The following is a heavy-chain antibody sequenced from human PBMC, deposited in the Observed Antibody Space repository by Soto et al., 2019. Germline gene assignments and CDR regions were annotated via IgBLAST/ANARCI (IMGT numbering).Heavy chain of an antibody. J-gene: IGHJ4*02. CDR1: GYTFTGYY. CDR2: INPNSGGT. V-gene: IGHV1-2*04. Sequence: ASVKVSCKASGYTFTGYYMHWVRQAPGQGLEWMGWINPNSGGTNYAQKFQGWVTMTRDTSISTAYMELSRLRSDDTAVYYCARERGYSGYDSFDYWGQGTLVTVSS. D-gene: IGHD5-12*01. CDR3: ARERGYSGYDSFDY.